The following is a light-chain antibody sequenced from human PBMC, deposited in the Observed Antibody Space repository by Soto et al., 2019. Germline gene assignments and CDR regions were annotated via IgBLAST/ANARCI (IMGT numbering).Light chain of an antibody. V-gene: IGKV3-20*01. CDR1: QSVSTSY. Sequence: EVVLTQSPGTLSLSPGERATLSCRASQSVSTSYLAWYQHKPGQAPRLLIYGASSRATGIPDRFSGSGSGTDFTRTISRLEPEDFAVDYCQQYGTSPTYTFGQGTKLEIK. J-gene: IGKJ2*01. CDR2: GAS. CDR3: QQYGTSPTYT.